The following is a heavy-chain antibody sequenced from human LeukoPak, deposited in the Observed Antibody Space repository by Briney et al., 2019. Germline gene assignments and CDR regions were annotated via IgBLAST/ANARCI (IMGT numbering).Heavy chain of an antibody. CDR2: ISSSSSYI. Sequence: KSGGSLRLSCAASGFTFSSYSMNWVRQAPGKGLEWVSSISSSSSYIYYADSVKGRFTISRDNAKNSLYLQMNSLRAEDTAVYYCARVSYGHYDAFDIWGQGTMVTVSS. D-gene: IGHD5-18*01. V-gene: IGHV3-21*01. CDR1: GFTFSSYS. CDR3: ARVSYGHYDAFDI. J-gene: IGHJ3*02.